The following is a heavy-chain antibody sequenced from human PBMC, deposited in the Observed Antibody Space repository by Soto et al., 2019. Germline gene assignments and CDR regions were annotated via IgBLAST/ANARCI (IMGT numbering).Heavy chain of an antibody. D-gene: IGHD2-2*02. CDR1: GGTFSSYA. V-gene: IGHV1-69*13. CDR3: TRDYYCSSNSGYTYGIDV. Sequence: SVKLSCKASGGTFSSYAISWLRQAPGQGIEWMGGIIPIFGTANYAQKFQGRVTITADESTSTAYMELRSLRSEDTAVYYCTRDYYCSSNSGYTYGIDVWGQGTTVTVSS. CDR2: IIPIFGTA. J-gene: IGHJ6*02.